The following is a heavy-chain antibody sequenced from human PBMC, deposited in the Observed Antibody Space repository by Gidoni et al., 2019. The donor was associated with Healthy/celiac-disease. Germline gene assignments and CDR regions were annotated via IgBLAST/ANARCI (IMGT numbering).Heavy chain of an antibody. CDR1: GFTFSRDG. D-gene: IGHD3-9*01. CDR3: AKDVSYYDILTGYRGFDY. Sequence: QVQLVESGGGVVQPAGSLSLSCAASGFTFSRDGRHWVRQAPGKVLEWVAVISYDGSNKYYADSVKGRFTISRDNSKNMLYLQMNSLRAEDTAVYYCAKDVSYYDILTGYRGFDYWGQGTLVTVSS. CDR2: ISYDGSNK. J-gene: IGHJ4*02. V-gene: IGHV3-30*18.